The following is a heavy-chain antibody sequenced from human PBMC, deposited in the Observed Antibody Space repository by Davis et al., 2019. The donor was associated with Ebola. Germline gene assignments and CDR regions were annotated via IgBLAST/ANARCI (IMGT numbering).Heavy chain of an antibody. CDR2: IFTSGST. D-gene: IGHD6-19*01. V-gene: IGHV4-4*07. J-gene: IGHJ4*02. CDR1: GGSISINY. CDR3: ARGYSSGWYEENYFDY. Sequence: SETLSLTCTVSGGSISINYWTWIRQPAGKGLEWLGRIFTSGSTKYNPSLKSRATMSVDTSKNQFSLKLSSVTAADTAVYYCARGYSSGWYEENYFDYWGQGTLVTVSS.